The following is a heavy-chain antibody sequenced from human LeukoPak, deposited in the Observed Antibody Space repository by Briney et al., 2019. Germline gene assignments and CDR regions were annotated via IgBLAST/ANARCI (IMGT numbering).Heavy chain of an antibody. CDR1: GYTFTSYG. CDR2: ISAYNGNT. D-gene: IGHD2-2*01. V-gene: IGHV1-18*04. CDR3: ARRYCSSTSCHVDY. Sequence: ASVKVSCKASGYTFTSYGISWVRQAPGQGLEWMGWISAYNGNTNYAQKLQGRVAMTTDTSTSTAYMELRSLRSDDTAVYYCARRYCSSTSCHVDYWGQGTLVTVSS. J-gene: IGHJ4*02.